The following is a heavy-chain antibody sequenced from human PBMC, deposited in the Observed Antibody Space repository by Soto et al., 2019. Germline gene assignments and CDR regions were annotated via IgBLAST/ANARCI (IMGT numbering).Heavy chain of an antibody. V-gene: IGHV1-24*01. CDR2: FDPEDGET. CDR3: ATVDYGDYYNWFDP. D-gene: IGHD4-17*01. CDR1: GYTLTELS. J-gene: IGHJ5*02. Sequence: ASVKVSCKVSGYTLTELSMHWVRQAPGKGLEWMGGFDPEDGETIYAQKFQGRVTMTEDTSTDTAYMELSSLRSEDTAVYYCATVDYGDYYNWFDPWGQGTLVTVSS.